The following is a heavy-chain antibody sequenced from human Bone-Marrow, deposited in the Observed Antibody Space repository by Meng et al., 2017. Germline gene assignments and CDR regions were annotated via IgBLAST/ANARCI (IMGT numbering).Heavy chain of an antibody. CDR2: IIPNSGDT. D-gene: IGHD2-21*01. J-gene: IGHJ4*02. V-gene: IGHV1-2*06. Sequence: QVQLVQCGAEVNEPGASVKVSCKPSGYPFTAYYKHWVRQAPGQGLEWMGHIIPNSGDTLYAPKFQGRVSMTADTSIGTAYVELSGLRSDDTAIYYCVRDENISLGKLFGDYWGQGTLVTVSS. CDR1: GYPFTAYY. CDR3: VRDENISLGKLFGDY.